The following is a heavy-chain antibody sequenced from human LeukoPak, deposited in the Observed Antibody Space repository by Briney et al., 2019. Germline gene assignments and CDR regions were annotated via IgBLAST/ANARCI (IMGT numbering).Heavy chain of an antibody. Sequence: PSETLSLTCTVSGGSIGSSSYYWGWIRQPPGKGLEWIGSIYYSGSTYYNPSLKSRVTISVDTSKNQFSLKLSSVTAADTAVYYCAISLRGYFDYWGQGTLVTVSS. CDR3: AISLRGYFDY. V-gene: IGHV4-39*07. CDR1: GGSIGSSSYY. J-gene: IGHJ4*02. D-gene: IGHD3-10*01. CDR2: IYYSGST.